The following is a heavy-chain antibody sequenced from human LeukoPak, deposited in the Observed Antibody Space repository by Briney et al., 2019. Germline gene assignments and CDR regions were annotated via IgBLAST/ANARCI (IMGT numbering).Heavy chain of an antibody. D-gene: IGHD2-15*01. V-gene: IGHV5-51*01. Sequence: GESLKISCKGSGYSFTKSWIGWVRQMPGKGLELMGIIYPGDSDTRYSPSFQGQVTISADKSISTAYLQWSSLKASDTAMYYCARGGITNEYYFDYWGQGTLVTVSS. J-gene: IGHJ4*02. CDR3: ARGGITNEYYFDY. CDR2: IYPGDSDT. CDR1: GYSFTKSW.